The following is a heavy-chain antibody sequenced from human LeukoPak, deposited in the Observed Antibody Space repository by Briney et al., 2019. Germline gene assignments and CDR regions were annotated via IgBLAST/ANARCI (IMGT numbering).Heavy chain of an antibody. CDR3: AKDWGEYFDYIWGSFTSFDS. V-gene: IGHV3-48*01. CDR2: ITLSRTTI. CDR1: GFTFSNYN. Sequence: GGSLRLSCAASGFTFSNYNMNWVRQAPGKGLEWVAYITLSRTTIYYADSVKGRFTISRDNSKSTLYLQMNSLRAEDTAVYYCAKDWGEYFDYIWGSFTSFDSWGQGTLVTVSS. D-gene: IGHD3-16*01. J-gene: IGHJ4*02.